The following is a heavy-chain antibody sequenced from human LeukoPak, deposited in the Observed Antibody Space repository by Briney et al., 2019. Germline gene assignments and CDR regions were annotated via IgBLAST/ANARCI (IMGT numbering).Heavy chain of an antibody. J-gene: IGHJ4*02. Sequence: PGGSLRLSCAASGFTFSSYAMSWVRQSPGKGLEWIGSIYYSGNTYYNPSLKSRVTISVDTSRNQFSLKLSSVTATDTAVFYCARADSGYFTSPWGSFDYWGQGTLVTVSS. CDR3: ARADSGYFTSPWGSFDY. CDR2: IYYSGNT. V-gene: IGHV4-39*01. CDR1: GFTFSSYA. D-gene: IGHD3-3*01.